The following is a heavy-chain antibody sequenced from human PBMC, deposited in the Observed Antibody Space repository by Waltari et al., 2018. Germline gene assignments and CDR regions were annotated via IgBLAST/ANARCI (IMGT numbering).Heavy chain of an antibody. CDR1: GGSIRSTSYY. D-gene: IGHD3-16*01. J-gene: IGHJ5*02. V-gene: IGHV4-39*01. Sequence: QLQLQESGPGLVKPSETLSLTCTVSGGSIRSTSYYWGWIRQPPGKGLEWIGSFYYGGKRNYNQSLKRRITISVDTSKNQFSLKLNSVTAADTAVDYCARPCCVGAGALLSLDLWGQGTLVTVSS. CDR2: FYYGGKR. CDR3: ARPCCVGAGALLSLDL.